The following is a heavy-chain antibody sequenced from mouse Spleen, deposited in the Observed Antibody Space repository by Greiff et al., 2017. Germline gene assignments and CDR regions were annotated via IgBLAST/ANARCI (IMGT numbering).Heavy chain of an antibody. CDR2: IWRGGST. J-gene: IGHJ4*01. CDR3: AKNPHYYGSSHYYAMDY. Sequence: QVQLQQSGPSLVQPSQSLSITCTVSGFSLTSYGVHWVRQSPGKGLEWLGVIWRGGSTDYNAAFMSRLSITKDNSKSQVFFKMNSLQADDTAIYYCAKNPHYYGSSHYYAMDYWGQGTSVTVSS. V-gene: IGHV2-5-1*01. D-gene: IGHD1-1*01. CDR1: GFSLTSYG.